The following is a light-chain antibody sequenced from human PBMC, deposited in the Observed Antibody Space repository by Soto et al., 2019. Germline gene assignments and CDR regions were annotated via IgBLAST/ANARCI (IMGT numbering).Light chain of an antibody. CDR2: AAS. J-gene: IGKJ3*01. V-gene: IGKV3-20*01. Sequence: EIVLTQSPGTLSLSPGERGTLSCRASQSVTSNYLAWYQHKPGQGLRLLIYAASSRATGIPDRFSGSGSGTDFTLTISRLEPEDPALYYCQKYGSAFTFGPGTKVDIK. CDR1: QSVTSNY. CDR3: QKYGSAFT.